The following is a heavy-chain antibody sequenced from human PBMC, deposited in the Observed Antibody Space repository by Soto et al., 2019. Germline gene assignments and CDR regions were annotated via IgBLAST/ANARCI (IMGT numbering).Heavy chain of an antibody. CDR2: IVVGSGNT. J-gene: IGHJ4*02. CDR1: GFTFTSSA. Sequence: ASVKVSCKASGFTFTSSAMQWVRQARGQRLEWIGWIVVGSGNTNYAQKFQERVTITRDMSTSTAYMELSSLRSEDTAVYYCAAVPSGSYPLELYFDYWGQGTLVTVSS. V-gene: IGHV1-58*02. CDR3: AAVPSGSYPLELYFDY. D-gene: IGHD1-26*01.